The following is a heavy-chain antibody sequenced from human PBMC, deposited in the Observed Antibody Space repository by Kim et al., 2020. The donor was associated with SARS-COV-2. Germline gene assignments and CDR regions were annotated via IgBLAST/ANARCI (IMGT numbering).Heavy chain of an antibody. D-gene: IGHD4-17*01. Sequence: ASVKVSCKVSGYTLTELSMHWVRQAPGKGLEWMGGFDPEDGETIYAQKFQGRVTMTEDTSTDTAYMELSSLRSEDTAVYYCATAHTVYGDYAAYYYYGMDVWGQGTTVTVSS. CDR2: FDPEDGET. CDR1: GYTLTELS. CDR3: ATAHTVYGDYAAYYYYGMDV. V-gene: IGHV1-24*01. J-gene: IGHJ6*02.